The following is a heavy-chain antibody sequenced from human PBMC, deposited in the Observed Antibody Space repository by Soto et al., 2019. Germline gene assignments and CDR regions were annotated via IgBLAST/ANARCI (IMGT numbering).Heavy chain of an antibody. CDR1: GFIFSNYA. CDR2: ISLSGGST. D-gene: IGHD3-16*01. CDR3: AKERGGSTFVYGMDV. Sequence: GGSLRLSCPASGFIFSNYAMTWVRQAPGMGLEWVSSISLSGGSTYYADSVRGRFTISRDNSKNTLYLQMNSLRAEDTAVYYCAKERGGSTFVYGMDVWGQGTTVTVSS. V-gene: IGHV3-23*01. J-gene: IGHJ6*02.